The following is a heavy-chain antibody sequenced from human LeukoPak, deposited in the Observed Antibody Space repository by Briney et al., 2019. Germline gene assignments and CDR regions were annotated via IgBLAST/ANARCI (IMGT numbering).Heavy chain of an antibody. CDR1: GYYFTSYW. CDR3: ARTLTREPNAFDI. D-gene: IGHD2-15*01. Sequence: HGESLKIPCKGSGYYFTSYWIGWVRQTPGKGLEWMGIIYPGDSDPRYSPSFQGQVTMSADKSISTSYLQWNSLKASDTAMYYCARTLTREPNAFDIWGQGTLVTVSS. CDR2: IYPGDSDP. J-gene: IGHJ3*02. V-gene: IGHV5-51*01.